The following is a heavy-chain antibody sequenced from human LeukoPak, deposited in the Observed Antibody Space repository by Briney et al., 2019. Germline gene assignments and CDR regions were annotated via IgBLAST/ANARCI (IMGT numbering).Heavy chain of an antibody. CDR3: AKDQGGCGLRY. CDR1: GFTFSNYA. CDR2: ISGSGGST. D-gene: IGHD3-16*01. J-gene: IGHJ4*02. Sequence: GGSLRLSCAASGFTFSNYATSWVRQAPGKGLEWVSGISGSGGSTYYADSVKGRFTISRDNSKNTLYLQMSSLRAEDTAVYYCAKDQGGCGLRYWGQGTLVTVSS. V-gene: IGHV3-23*01.